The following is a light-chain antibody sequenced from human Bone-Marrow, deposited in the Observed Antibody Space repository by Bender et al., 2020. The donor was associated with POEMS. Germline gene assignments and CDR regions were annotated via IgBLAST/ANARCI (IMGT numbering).Light chain of an antibody. CDR2: EVS. CDR3: SSFTTTNTWV. V-gene: IGLV2-14*01. CDR1: SNDVGDYNY. Sequence: QSALTQPASVSGSPGQSITVSCTGSSNDVGDYNYVSWYQQHPGKAPKLLIHEVSNRPSGVSNRFSGSKSGSTASLTISGLQPEDEADYYCSSFTTTNTWVFGGGTKLTVL. J-gene: IGLJ3*02.